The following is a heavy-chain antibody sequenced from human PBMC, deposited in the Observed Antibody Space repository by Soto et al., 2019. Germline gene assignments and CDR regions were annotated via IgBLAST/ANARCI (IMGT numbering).Heavy chain of an antibody. CDR3: SRELPTAIRGGYYYSYGMDV. CDR2: IHTDGSST. D-gene: IGHD2-2*02. Sequence: GGSLRLSCAASGFTLSSYWMHWVRQAPGKGLVWVSRIHTDGSSTSYADSVKGRFTISRDSAKNTLYLQMSSLRAEDTAVYYCSRELPTAIRGGYYYSYGMDVWGQGTTVTVSS. J-gene: IGHJ6*02. V-gene: IGHV3-74*01. CDR1: GFTLSSYW.